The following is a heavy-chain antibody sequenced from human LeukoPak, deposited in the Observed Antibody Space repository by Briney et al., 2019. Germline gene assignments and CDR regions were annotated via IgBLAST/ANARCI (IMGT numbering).Heavy chain of an antibody. J-gene: IGHJ5*02. CDR1: GYTFTGYY. Sequence: ASVKVSCKASGYTFTGYYMHWVRQAPGQGLEWMGLINPTGGSTGYAQKFQGRVTMTRDMSTSTDYMELSSLRSEDTAIYYWARDNSVGDNAWWFDPWGQGTLVTVSS. CDR3: ARDNSVGDNAWWFDP. D-gene: IGHD1-26*01. CDR2: INPTGGST. V-gene: IGHV1-46*01.